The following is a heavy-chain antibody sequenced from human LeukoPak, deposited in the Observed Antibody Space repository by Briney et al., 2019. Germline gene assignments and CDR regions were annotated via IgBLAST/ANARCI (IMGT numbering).Heavy chain of an antibody. CDR1: GFTFSNAW. J-gene: IGHJ3*02. CDR3: ASLDSSGPTGDAFDI. V-gene: IGHV3-21*01. D-gene: IGHD6-19*01. Sequence: SGGSLRLSCAGSGFTFSNAWVTWVRQAPGKGLEWVSSISSSSSYIYYADSVKGRFTISRDNAKNSLYLQMNSLRAEDTAVYYCASLDSSGPTGDAFDIWGQGTMVTVSS. CDR2: ISSSSSYI.